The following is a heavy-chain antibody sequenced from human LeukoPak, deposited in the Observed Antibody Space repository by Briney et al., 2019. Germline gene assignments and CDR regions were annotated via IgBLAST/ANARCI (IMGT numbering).Heavy chain of an antibody. Sequence: GGSPRLSCAASGFTFSSYSMNWVRQAPGKGLECVSSISSSSSYIYYADPVKGRFTISSDNAKNSLYLQMNSLRAEDTAVYYCARGERGLYCSSTSCYPVLGGQGTLVTVSS. D-gene: IGHD2-2*01. CDR3: ARGERGLYCSSTSCYPVL. CDR2: ISSSSSYI. V-gene: IGHV3-21*01. J-gene: IGHJ4*02. CDR1: GFTFSSYS.